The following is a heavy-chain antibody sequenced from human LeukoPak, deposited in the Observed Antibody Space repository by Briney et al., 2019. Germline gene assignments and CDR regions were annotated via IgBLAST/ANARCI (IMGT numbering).Heavy chain of an antibody. V-gene: IGHV4-39*07. J-gene: IGHJ4*02. CDR2: IYYSGST. Sequence: PSETLSLTCTVSGGSISSGSYYWGWIRQPPGKGLEWIGSIYYSGSTYYNPSLKSRATISVDTSKNQFSLKLSSVTAADTAVYYCAADGYYYDSSGQNWGQGTLVTVSS. CDR3: AADGYYYDSSGQN. CDR1: GGSISSGSYY. D-gene: IGHD3-22*01.